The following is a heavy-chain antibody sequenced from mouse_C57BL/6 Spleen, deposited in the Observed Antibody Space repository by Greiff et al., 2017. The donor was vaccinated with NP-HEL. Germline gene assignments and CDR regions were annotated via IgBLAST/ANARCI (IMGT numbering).Heavy chain of an antibody. J-gene: IGHJ3*01. V-gene: IGHV3-6*01. Sequence: EVQLQESGPGLVKPSQSLSLTCSVTGYSITSGSYWYWIRQLPGNQLEWMGYISYDGSNNYNPSLKNRISITRDTSKNQFFLKLNSVNTADTATYYCARAEGYVGAGFAYWGQGTLVTVSA. CDR1: GYSITSGSY. CDR2: ISYDGSN. D-gene: IGHD2-2*01. CDR3: ARAEGYVGAGFAY.